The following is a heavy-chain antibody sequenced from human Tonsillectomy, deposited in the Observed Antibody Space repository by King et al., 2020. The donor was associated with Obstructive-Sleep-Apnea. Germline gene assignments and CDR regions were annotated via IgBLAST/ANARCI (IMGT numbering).Heavy chain of an antibody. D-gene: IGHD3-22*01. V-gene: IGHV3-48*01. CDR1: GFTFSSYS. CDR2: ISSGSGTI. Sequence: VQLVESGGGLVQPGGSLRLSCAASGFTFSSYSMNWVRQAPGKGLEWVSYISSGSGTIYFADSVKGRFTISRDNAKNSLYLQMNSLRAEDTAVYYCARATPSYYDSSGYTFDYWGQGTLVTVSS. CDR3: ARATPSYYDSSGYTFDY. J-gene: IGHJ4*02.